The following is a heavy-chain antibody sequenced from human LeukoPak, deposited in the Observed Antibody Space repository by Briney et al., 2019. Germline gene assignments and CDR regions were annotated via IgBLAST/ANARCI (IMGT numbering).Heavy chain of an antibody. CDR1: GYGFTNYW. D-gene: IGHD1-26*01. J-gene: IGHJ4*02. V-gene: IGHV5-51*01. Sequence: GASLQISSKGAGYGFTNYWIGWVRQMPGKGLEWMGIIYPGDSDTSYIPSFQGQVTISADKSINTAYLQWSSLKASDTAMYYCARRVDSYWFFDYWGQGTLVTVSS. CDR2: IYPGDSDT. CDR3: ARRVDSYWFFDY.